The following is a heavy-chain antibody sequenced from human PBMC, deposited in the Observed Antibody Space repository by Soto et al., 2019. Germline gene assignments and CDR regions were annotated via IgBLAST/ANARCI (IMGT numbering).Heavy chain of an antibody. Sequence: QVQLQESGPGLVKPSQTLSLTCTVSGASMSSGGYYWTWIRQSPGKGLEWFGYIYYSGSTYYNPSLESRVAISLDTSRSQFSLTLHSVTAADTAIYYCARDRHNNFFDPWGQGTLVTVSS. V-gene: IGHV4-31*03. D-gene: IGHD6-6*01. CDR2: IYYSGST. J-gene: IGHJ5*02. CDR3: ARDRHNNFFDP. CDR1: GASMSSGGYY.